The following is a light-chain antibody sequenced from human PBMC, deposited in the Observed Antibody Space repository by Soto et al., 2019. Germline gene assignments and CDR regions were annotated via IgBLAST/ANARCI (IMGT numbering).Light chain of an antibody. Sequence: IQLTQSPDSLSASVGDRLTITCRASQGISSHLAWYQQKPGKAPKLLIYLASTLHSGVPSRFSGSGSGTDFSLTISPLQPEDFATYYCQQLNAYPLPFGGGTKVEIK. CDR2: LAS. CDR1: QGISSH. CDR3: QQLNAYPLP. V-gene: IGKV1-9*01. J-gene: IGKJ4*01.